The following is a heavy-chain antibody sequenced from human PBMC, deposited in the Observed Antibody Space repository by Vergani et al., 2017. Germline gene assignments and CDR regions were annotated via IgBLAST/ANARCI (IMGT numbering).Heavy chain of an antibody. V-gene: IGHV3-30*02. J-gene: IGHJ1*01. D-gene: IGHD3-22*01. CDR3: TKAGQYDSDNFHDS. CDR1: GFPFRIYG. CDR2: IRYDGTKS. Sequence: QVQLVESGGGVVQPGGSLRLSCIASGFPFRIYGMHWVRQAPGKGLEWVAFIRYDGTKSFYGDSVKGRFTISRDNSQTTVFLQMNSLRADDSAVYYCTKAGQYDSDNFHDSWGQGALVTVAS.